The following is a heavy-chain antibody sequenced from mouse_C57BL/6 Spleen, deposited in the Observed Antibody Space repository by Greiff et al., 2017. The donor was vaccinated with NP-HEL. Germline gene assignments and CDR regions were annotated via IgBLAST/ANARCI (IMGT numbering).Heavy chain of an antibody. CDR3: ARVITTVVAEGYYFDY. CDR1: GYSITSGYY. J-gene: IGHJ2*01. V-gene: IGHV3-6*01. D-gene: IGHD1-1*01. CDR2: ISYDGSN. Sequence: VQLQQSGPGLVKPSQSLSLTCSVTGYSITSGYYWNWIRQFPGNKLEWMGYISYDGSNNYNPSLKNRISITRDTSKNQFFLKLNSVTTEDTATYYCARVITTVVAEGYYFDYWGQGTTLTVSS.